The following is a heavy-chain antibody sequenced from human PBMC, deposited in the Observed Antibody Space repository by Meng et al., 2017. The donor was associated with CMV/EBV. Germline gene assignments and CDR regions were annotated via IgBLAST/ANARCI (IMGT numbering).Heavy chain of an antibody. CDR3: AREYPATWYFDH. V-gene: IGHV1-2*02. CDR1: GHTFADYY. J-gene: IGHJ4*02. D-gene: IGHD2-15*01. CDR2: INPNRGGT. Sequence: QGQLVQSGAGVKKPGAAGKVSCKASGHTFADYYINWVRQAPGQGLEWMGWINPNRGGTNYAQKFQGRVTMTRDTTDSIVYMEVTNLRSEDTAMYYCAREYPATWYFDHWGQGTLVTVSS.